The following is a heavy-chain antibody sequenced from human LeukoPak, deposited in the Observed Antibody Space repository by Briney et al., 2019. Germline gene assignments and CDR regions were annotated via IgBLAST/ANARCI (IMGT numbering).Heavy chain of an antibody. J-gene: IGHJ6*02. D-gene: IGHD6-6*01. V-gene: IGHV1-69*13. CDR1: GYTFTSYA. CDR2: IIPIFGTA. CDR3: ARVRPPPYYYYGMDV. Sequence: ASVKVSCKASGYTFTSYAMNWVRQAPGQGLEWMGGIIPIFGTANYAQKFQGRVTITADESTSTAYMELSSLRSEDTAVYYCARVRPPPYYYYGMDVWGQGTTVTVSS.